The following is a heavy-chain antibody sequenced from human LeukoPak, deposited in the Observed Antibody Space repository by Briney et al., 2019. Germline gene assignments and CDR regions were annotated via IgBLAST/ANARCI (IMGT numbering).Heavy chain of an antibody. V-gene: IGHV4-30-4*01. J-gene: IGHJ1*01. CDR2: IYYSGST. D-gene: IGHD3-3*01. CDR3: ATTYYDFWSGYYKETGYFQH. CDR1: GGSIRNGDYY. Sequence: SQTLSLTCTVSGGSIRNGDYYWSWIRQPPGKGLEWIGYIYYSGSTNYNPSLKSRVTISVDTSKNQFSLKLSSVTAADTAVYYCATTYYDFWSGYYKETGYFQHWGQGTLVTVSS.